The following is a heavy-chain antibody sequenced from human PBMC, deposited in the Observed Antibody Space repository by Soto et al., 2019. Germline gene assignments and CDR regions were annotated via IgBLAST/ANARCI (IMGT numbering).Heavy chain of an antibody. V-gene: IGHV3-66*01. J-gene: IGHJ5*02. CDR2: IYSGGST. CDR3: ASSSSWYYYNGGTFDP. D-gene: IGHD6-13*01. CDR1: GFTVSSNY. Sequence: EVQLVESGGGLVQPGGSLRLSCAASGFTVSSNYMSWVRQAPGKGLEWVSVIYSGGSTYYADSVKGRFTISRDNSKNTRWLQMKSLRAEDTAVYYCASSSSWYYYNGGTFDPWGQGTLVTVSS.